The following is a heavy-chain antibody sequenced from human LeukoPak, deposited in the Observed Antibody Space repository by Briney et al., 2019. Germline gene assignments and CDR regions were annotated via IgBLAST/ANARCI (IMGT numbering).Heavy chain of an antibody. CDR1: GGSISSSSYY. D-gene: IGHD3-10*01. V-gene: IGHV4-39*07. J-gene: IGHJ6*03. Sequence: SETLSLTCTVSGGSISSSSYYWGWIRQPPGKGLEWIGSIYYSGSTYYNPSLKSRVTISVDTSKNQFSLKLSSVTAADTAVYYCARVRKSSGSYLRDYYYYMDVWGKGTTVTVSS. CDR3: ARVRKSSGSYLRDYYYYMDV. CDR2: IYYSGST.